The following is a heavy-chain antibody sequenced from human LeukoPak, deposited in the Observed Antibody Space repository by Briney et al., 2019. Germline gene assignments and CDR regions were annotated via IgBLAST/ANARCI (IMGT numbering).Heavy chain of an antibody. Sequence: ASVRVSCKASGYTFTSYGISWVRQAPGQGLEWMGWISAYNGNTNYAQKLQGRVTMTRDTSTSTAYMELSSLRSEDTAVYYCAREGTGENAFDIWGQGTMVTVSS. V-gene: IGHV1-18*01. CDR3: AREGTGENAFDI. CDR1: GYTFTSYG. CDR2: ISAYNGNT. J-gene: IGHJ3*02. D-gene: IGHD7-27*01.